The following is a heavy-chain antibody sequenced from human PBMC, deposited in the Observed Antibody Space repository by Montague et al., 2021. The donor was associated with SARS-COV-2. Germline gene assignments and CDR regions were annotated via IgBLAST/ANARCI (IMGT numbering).Heavy chain of an antibody. D-gene: IGHD5-24*01. Sequence: SLRLSCAASGFTFNTNAMSWVRQAPGKGLEWVSVISGSGAVTYYTDSVKGRFTISRDNSKNTLYLHMNSLRVGDTAVYYCARGRDVASHTVYYFDYWGRGTLVTVSS. J-gene: IGHJ4*02. CDR2: ISGSGAVT. V-gene: IGHV3-23*01. CDR1: GFTFNTNA. CDR3: ARGRDVASHTVYYFDY.